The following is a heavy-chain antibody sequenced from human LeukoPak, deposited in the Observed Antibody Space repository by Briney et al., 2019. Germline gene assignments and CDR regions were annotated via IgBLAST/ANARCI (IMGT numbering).Heavy chain of an antibody. CDR3: ARAGLGGDWYFDL. J-gene: IGHJ2*01. CDR1: GFTFSSYA. V-gene: IGHV3-21*01. Sequence: GGSLRLSCAASGFTFSSYAMNWVRQAPGKGLEGVSSISSSSSYIYYADSVKGRFTISRENAKNSLYLQMNSLRAEDTAVYYCARAGLGGDWYFDLWGRGTLVTVSS. D-gene: IGHD6-19*01. CDR2: ISSSSSYI.